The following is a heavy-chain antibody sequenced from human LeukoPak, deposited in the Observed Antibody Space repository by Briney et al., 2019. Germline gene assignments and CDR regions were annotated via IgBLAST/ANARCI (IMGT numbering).Heavy chain of an antibody. V-gene: IGHV4-4*07. CDR3: ARDSGTTGEVKFDP. D-gene: IGHD3-10*01. CDR2: IYTSGST. Sequence: SETLSLTCTVSSGSISNYYWSWIRQPAGKGLEWIGRIYTSGSTTYNPSLKSRLTISIDTSKNQFSPKLSSVTAADTAVYYCARDSGTTGEVKFDPWGQGTLVTVSS. CDR1: SGSISNYY. J-gene: IGHJ5*02.